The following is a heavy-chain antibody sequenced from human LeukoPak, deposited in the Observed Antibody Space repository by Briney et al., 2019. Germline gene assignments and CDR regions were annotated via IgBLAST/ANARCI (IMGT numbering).Heavy chain of an antibody. D-gene: IGHD2-15*01. CDR3: ASWPLDPRGGSYYFDY. J-gene: IGHJ4*02. V-gene: IGHV1-18*01. CDR1: GYTFTSYG. CDR2: ISAYNGNT. Sequence: ASVKVSCKASGYTFTSYGISWVRQAPGQGLEWMGWISAYNGNTNYAQKLQGRVTITRDTSASTAYMELSSLRSEDTAVYYCASWPLDPRGGSYYFDYWGQGTLVTVSS.